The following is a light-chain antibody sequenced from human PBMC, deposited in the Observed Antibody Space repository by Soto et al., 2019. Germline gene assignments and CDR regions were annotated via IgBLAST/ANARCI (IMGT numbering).Light chain of an antibody. CDR2: SNN. J-gene: IGLJ1*01. CDR3: AAWDDSLNGYV. Sequence: QSALTQPPSASGTPVQRVTMSCSGSSSNIGSNTVNWYQQLPGTAPKLLIYSNNQRPSGVPDRFSGSKPGTSASLAISGLQSEDEADYYCAAWDDSLNGYVFGTGTKVTVL. CDR1: SSNIGSNT. V-gene: IGLV1-44*01.